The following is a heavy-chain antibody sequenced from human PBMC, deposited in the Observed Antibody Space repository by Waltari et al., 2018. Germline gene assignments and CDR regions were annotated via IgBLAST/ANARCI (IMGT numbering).Heavy chain of an antibody. CDR2: NYYTWST. V-gene: IGHV4-59*01. CDR3: ARGGGGDWEWFDP. Sequence: QVQLQESGPSLLKPSETLSLICTVSGGSISGFYWSWVRQPPGKGLDWIGYNYYTWSTNFNPSLKSRVTMSVDTSKNQFSLKLSSVTAADTAFYYCARGGGGDWEWFDPWGQGTLVTVSS. CDR1: GGSISGFY. J-gene: IGHJ5*02. D-gene: IGHD2-21*02.